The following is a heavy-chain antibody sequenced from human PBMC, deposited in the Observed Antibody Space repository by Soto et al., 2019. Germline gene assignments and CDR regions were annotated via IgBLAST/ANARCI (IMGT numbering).Heavy chain of an antibody. CDR3: ARDLVGATYYYSYGMDV. V-gene: IGHV3-7*01. D-gene: IGHD1-26*01. J-gene: IGHJ6*02. Sequence: GGSLRLSCAASGFTFSSYWMSWVRQAPGKGLEWVANIKQDGSEKYYVDSVKGRFTISRDNAKNSLYLQMNSLRAEDTAVYYCARDLVGATYYYSYGMDVWGQGTTVTVSS. CDR1: GFTFSSYW. CDR2: IKQDGSEK.